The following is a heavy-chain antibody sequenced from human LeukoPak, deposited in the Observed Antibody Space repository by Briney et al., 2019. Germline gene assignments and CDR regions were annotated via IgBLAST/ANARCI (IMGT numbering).Heavy chain of an antibody. V-gene: IGHV3-43*02. CDR3: AKDMWRFGELDYDY. CDR2: ISGDGGST. D-gene: IGHD3-10*01. CDR1: GFTFDDYA. Sequence: GGSLRLSCAASGFTFDDYAMHWVRQAPGKGLEWVSLISGDGGSTYYADSVKGRFTISRDNSKNSLYLQMNSMRTEDTALYYCAKDMWRFGELDYDYWGQGTLVTVSS. J-gene: IGHJ4*02.